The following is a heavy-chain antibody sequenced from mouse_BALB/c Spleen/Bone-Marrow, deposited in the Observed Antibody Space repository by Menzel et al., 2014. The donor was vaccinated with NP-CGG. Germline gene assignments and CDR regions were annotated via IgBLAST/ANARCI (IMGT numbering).Heavy chain of an antibody. J-gene: IGHJ1*01. D-gene: IGHD2-4*01. Sequence: QVHVKQSGAELVKPGASVKMSCKASGYTFTSYWMHWVKQRPGQGLEWIGVIDPSDSYTSYNQKFKGKATLTVDTSSSTAYMQLSSLTSEDSAVYYCTRGDYDWYFDVWGAGTTVPVSS. CDR1: GYTFTSYW. V-gene: IGHV1S127*01. CDR3: TRGDYDWYFDV. CDR2: IDPSDSYT.